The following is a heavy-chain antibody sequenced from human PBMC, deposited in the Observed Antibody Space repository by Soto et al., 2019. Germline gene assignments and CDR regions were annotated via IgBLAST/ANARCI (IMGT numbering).Heavy chain of an antibody. J-gene: IGHJ3*02. CDR1: GYTFTSYA. CDR2: INAGNGNT. V-gene: IGHV1-3*01. CDR3: ARRKRGGGSYKRVSPDAFDI. D-gene: IGHD1-26*01. Sequence: ASVKVSCKASGYTFTSYAMHWVRQAPGQRLEWMGWINAGNGNTKYSQKFQGRVTITRDTSASTAYMELSSLRSEDTAVYYCARRKRGGGSYKRVSPDAFDIWGQGTMVTVSS.